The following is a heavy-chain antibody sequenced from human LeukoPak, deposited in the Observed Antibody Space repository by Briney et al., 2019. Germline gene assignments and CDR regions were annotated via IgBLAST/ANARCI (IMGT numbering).Heavy chain of an antibody. Sequence: PGGSLRLSCAASGFTFSRHALTWVRQAPGKGLEWVSSVTSSGENTYYADSVRGRFTISRDNSKNTLYLQMNSLRADDTALYYCAKRQGSGWYNPAFDYWGQGTLVTVSS. CDR3: AKRQGSGWYNPAFDY. J-gene: IGHJ4*02. V-gene: IGHV3-23*01. CDR2: VTSSGENT. D-gene: IGHD6-19*01. CDR1: GFTFSRHA.